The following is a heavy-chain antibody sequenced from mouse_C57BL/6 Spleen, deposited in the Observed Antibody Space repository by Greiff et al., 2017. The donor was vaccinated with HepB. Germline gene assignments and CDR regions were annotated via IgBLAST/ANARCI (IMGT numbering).Heavy chain of an antibody. D-gene: IGHD1-1*01. CDR2: IYPGDGDT. J-gene: IGHJ1*03. Sequence: VQLQQSGPELVKPGASVKISCKASGYAFSSSWMNWVKQRPGKGLEWIGRIYPGDGDTNYNGKFKGKATLTADKSSSTAYMQLSSLTSEDSAVYFCARKRGYYYGSSHWYFDVWGTGTTVTVSS. V-gene: IGHV1-82*01. CDR3: ARKRGYYYGSSHWYFDV. CDR1: GYAFSSSW.